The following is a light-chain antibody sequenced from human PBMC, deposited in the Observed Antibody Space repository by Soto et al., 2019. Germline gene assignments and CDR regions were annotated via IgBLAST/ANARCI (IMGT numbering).Light chain of an antibody. Sequence: QSVLTQPHSASGTPGQRVTISCSGSSSNIGTSSVHWFQQLPGTAPKLLISTTIQRPSWVPERFSGSKSGTSASLAISGLQSEDEADYYCSAWYGSRNGHVFGTGTKLTVL. CDR1: SSNIGTSS. V-gene: IGLV1-44*01. J-gene: IGLJ1*01. CDR2: TTI. CDR3: SAWYGSRNGHV.